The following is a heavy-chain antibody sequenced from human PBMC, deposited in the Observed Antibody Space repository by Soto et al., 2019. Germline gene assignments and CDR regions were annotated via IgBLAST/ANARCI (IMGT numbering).Heavy chain of an antibody. CDR3: VRGGYSGSYYRYF. V-gene: IGHV3-74*01. Sequence: PGRALRLSCAASGFTFSNYWMNWVRQVPGKGLVWVSRIDRDGATTSYADSVKGRFTISRDNARNRLYLQMNSLRVEDTAVYYCVRGGYSGSYYRYFWGQGTLVTVSS. CDR2: IDRDGATT. D-gene: IGHD1-26*01. J-gene: IGHJ4*02. CDR1: GFTFSNYW.